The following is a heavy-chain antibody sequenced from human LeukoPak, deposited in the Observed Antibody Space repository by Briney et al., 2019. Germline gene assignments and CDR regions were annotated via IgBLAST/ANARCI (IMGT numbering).Heavy chain of an antibody. D-gene: IGHD6-19*01. CDR3: ARATLYSSGWYWY. V-gene: IGHV4-34*01. Sequence: SETLSLTCAVYGGSFSGYYWSWIRQPPGKGLEWIGEINHSGSTNYNPSLKSRVTISVDTSKNQFSLKLSSVTAADTAVYYCARATLYSSGWYWYWGQGTLVTVSS. CDR2: INHSGST. CDR1: GGSFSGYY. J-gene: IGHJ4*02.